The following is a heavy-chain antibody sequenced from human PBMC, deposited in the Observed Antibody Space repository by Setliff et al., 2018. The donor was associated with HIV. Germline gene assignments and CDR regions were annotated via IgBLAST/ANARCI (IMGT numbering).Heavy chain of an antibody. Sequence: ASVKVSCKATEYMILAYKTNWVRQAPGQGLEWIGRISPNNGVAEYAPKFQGRVIMTLDTSISTVYLEIPRLTSDDAAVYYCARPRVFDSFDVWGQGTMVTVSS. V-gene: IGHV1-2*06. CDR1: EYMILAYK. CDR3: ARPRVFDSFDV. CDR2: ISPNNGVA. J-gene: IGHJ3*01.